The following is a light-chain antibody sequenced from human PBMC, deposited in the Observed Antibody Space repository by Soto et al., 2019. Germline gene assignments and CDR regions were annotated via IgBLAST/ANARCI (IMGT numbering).Light chain of an antibody. J-gene: IGLJ3*02. CDR1: SSDVGGYNY. Sequence: QSVLTQPASVSGSPGQSITISCTGTSSDVGGYNYVSWYQQHPGKAPKLMIYEVSNRPSGVSNRFSGSKSGNTASLTISGLQAEDEADYYCSSFAGSNRPILFGGGTKLTVL. V-gene: IGLV2-14*01. CDR2: EVS. CDR3: SSFAGSNRPIL.